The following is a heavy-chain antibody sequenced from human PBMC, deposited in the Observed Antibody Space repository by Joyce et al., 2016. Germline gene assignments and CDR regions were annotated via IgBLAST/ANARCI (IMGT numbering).Heavy chain of an antibody. V-gene: IGHV5-51*07. J-gene: IGHJ4*02. Sequence: EVQLAQSGAEVKKPGESLKISCKGSGYSFTNYWIGWVHQMPGKGLEWMGIIYPGDSDTRYSQSFQGQVTISADKSISTAYLQWSSLKASDTAMYYCARHSYSNYAPPFDYWGQGTLVTVSS. D-gene: IGHD4-11*01. CDR1: GYSFTNYW. CDR3: ARHSYSNYAPPFDY. CDR2: IYPGDSDT.